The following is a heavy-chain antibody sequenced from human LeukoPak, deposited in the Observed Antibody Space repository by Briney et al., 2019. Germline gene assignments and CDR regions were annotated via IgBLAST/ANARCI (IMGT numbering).Heavy chain of an antibody. D-gene: IGHD6-13*01. CDR1: GGSISSYY. CDR3: ARGRIAAAGNLDY. V-gene: IGHV4-59*01. Sequence: SETLSLTCTVSGGSISSYYWSWIRQPPGKGLEWIGYIYYSGGTNYNPSLKSRVTISVDTSKNQFSLKLSSVTAADTAVYYCARGRIAAAGNLDYWGQGTLVTVSS. J-gene: IGHJ4*02. CDR2: IYYSGGT.